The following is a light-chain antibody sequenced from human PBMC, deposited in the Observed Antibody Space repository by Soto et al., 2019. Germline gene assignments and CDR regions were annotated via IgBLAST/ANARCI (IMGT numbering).Light chain of an antibody. Sequence: QSVLTQPASVSGSPGQSITISCTGTSSDVGSYNLVSWYQQHPGKAPKLMIYEGSKRPSGVSNRFSGSKSGNTASLTISGLQAEDEADYYCCSYARSGNLFGGGTKLTVL. V-gene: IGLV2-23*01. J-gene: IGLJ2*01. CDR3: CSYARSGNL. CDR2: EGS. CDR1: SSDVGSYNL.